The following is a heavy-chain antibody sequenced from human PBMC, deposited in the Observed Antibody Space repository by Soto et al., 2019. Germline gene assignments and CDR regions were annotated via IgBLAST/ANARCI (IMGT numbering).Heavy chain of an antibody. CDR2: MNPNSGNT. V-gene: IGHV1-8*01. CDR3: ARMATTGNLNWFDP. J-gene: IGHJ5*02. D-gene: IGHD1-1*01. Sequence: SVKVSCKASGYTFGNNDISWVRQATGQGLEWMGWMNPNSGNTGYAQKFQGRVSMTRNTSITTAYLELSSLRSDDTAIYYCARMATTGNLNWFDPWGQGTMVTVSS. CDR1: GYTFGNND.